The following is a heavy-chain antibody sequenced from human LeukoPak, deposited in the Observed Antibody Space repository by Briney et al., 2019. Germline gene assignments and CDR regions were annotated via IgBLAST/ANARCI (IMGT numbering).Heavy chain of an antibody. D-gene: IGHD3-10*01. Sequence: GSLRLSCAASGFTFSNYGMHWVRQTPGKGLEWVAFIRNDGDVKYYADSVKGRFSISRDNSKNTLYLQMNSLRAEDTAVYYCARQLLWFGEFPFDYWGQGTLVTVSS. CDR2: IRNDGDVK. CDR3: ARQLLWFGEFPFDY. V-gene: IGHV3-30*02. J-gene: IGHJ4*02. CDR1: GFTFSNYG.